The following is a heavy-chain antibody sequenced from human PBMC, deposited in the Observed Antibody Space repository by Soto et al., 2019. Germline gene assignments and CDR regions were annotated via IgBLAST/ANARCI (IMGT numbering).Heavy chain of an antibody. V-gene: IGHV3-23*01. J-gene: IGHJ4*02. D-gene: IGHD5-18*01. CDR2: ITHSSDGS. CDR3: ARGGPPDGYRDLDY. Sequence: EVQLLESGGDLVQPGGSLRLSCAASGFTFPTYAMTWVRRAPGKGLEWVSTITHSSDGSYYADSVMGRFTISRDNSKNTLYLQMSGLRAEDTAVYYCARGGPPDGYRDLDYWGQGTQVTVSS. CDR1: GFTFPTYA.